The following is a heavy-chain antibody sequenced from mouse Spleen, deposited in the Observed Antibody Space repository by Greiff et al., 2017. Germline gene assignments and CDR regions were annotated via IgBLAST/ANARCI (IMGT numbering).Heavy chain of an antibody. CDR2: ISYSGST. CDR3: ARLSSYWYFDV. Sequence: EVQLVESGPGMVKPSQSLSLTCTVTGYSITSGYDWHWIRHFPGNKLEWMGYISYSGSTNYNPSLKSRISITHDTSKNHFFLKLNSVTTEDTATYYCARLSSYWYFDVWGAGTTVTVSS. D-gene: IGHD1-1*01. V-gene: IGHV3-1*01. J-gene: IGHJ1*01. CDR1: GYSITSGYD.